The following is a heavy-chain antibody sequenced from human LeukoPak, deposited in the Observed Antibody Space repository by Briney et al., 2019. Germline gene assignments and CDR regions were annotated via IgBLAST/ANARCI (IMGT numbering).Heavy chain of an antibody. CDR2: INHSGST. CDR1: GGSFSGYY. Sequence: SETLSLTCAVYGGSFSGYYWSWIRQPPGKGLEWIGEINHSGSTNYNPSLKSRVTISVDTSKNQFSLKLSSVTAADTAVYYCARGGYSYGYGCYYYYYMDVWGKGTTVTVSS. J-gene: IGHJ6*03. D-gene: IGHD5-18*01. V-gene: IGHV4-34*01. CDR3: ARGGYSYGYGCYYYYYMDV.